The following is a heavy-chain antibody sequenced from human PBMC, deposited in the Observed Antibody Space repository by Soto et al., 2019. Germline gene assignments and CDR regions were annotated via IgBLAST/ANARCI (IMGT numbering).Heavy chain of an antibody. CDR1: GYTFTSYD. J-gene: IGHJ5*02. CDR2: MNPNSGNT. V-gene: IGHV1-8*01. Sequence: ASVKVSCKASGYTFTSYDINWVRQATGQGLEWMGWMNPNSGNTGYAQKFQGRVTMTGNTSISTAYMELSSLRSEDTAVYYCARRGYDFWSGYGPNWFDPWGQGTLVTVSS. CDR3: ARRGYDFWSGYGPNWFDP. D-gene: IGHD3-3*01.